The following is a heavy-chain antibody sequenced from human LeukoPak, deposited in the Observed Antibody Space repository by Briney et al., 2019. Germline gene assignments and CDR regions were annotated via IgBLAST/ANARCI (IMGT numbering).Heavy chain of an antibody. CDR2: IRYDGSNK. CDR1: GFTFSSYG. CDR3: AKNLVRYFDWSEFYY. J-gene: IGHJ4*02. Sequence: GGSLRLSCAASGFTFSSYGMHWVRQAPGKGLEWVAFIRYDGSNKYYADSMKGRFTISRDNSKNTLYLQMNSLRAEDTAVYYCAKNLVRYFDWSEFYYWGQGTLVTVSS. D-gene: IGHD3-9*01. V-gene: IGHV3-30*02.